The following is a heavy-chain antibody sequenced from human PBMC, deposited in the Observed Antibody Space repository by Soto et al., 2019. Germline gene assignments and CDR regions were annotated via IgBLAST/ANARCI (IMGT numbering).Heavy chain of an antibody. CDR1: GFTFDDYA. J-gene: IGHJ4*02. CDR3: VKARTHYYGSGTYFHS. D-gene: IGHD3-10*01. Sequence: EVELVESGGGLVEPGRSLRLSCAASGFTFDDYAMHWVRQAPGKAPEWVSGISWNSINIDYVDSVKGRFAISRDNAKNSLHLQMNSLRTEDTAFYYCVKARTHYYGSGTYFHSWGQGTPVTVSS. CDR2: ISWNSINI. V-gene: IGHV3-9*01.